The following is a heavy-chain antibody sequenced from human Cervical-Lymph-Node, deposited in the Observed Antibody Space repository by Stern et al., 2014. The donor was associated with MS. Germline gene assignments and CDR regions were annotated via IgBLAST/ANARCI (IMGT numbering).Heavy chain of an antibody. CDR2: INWNSESI. CDR1: GVTLGDYV. Sequence: VQLVESGGGLVQPGRSLRLSCAASGVTLGDYVMHWVRQAPGKGLEWVASINWNSESIAYADSVKGRFIISRDNANNSLHLQMNSLRAEDTALYYCAKDSGYCSSVTCYMGLDVWGQGTTVTVSS. V-gene: IGHV3-9*01. J-gene: IGHJ6*02. CDR3: AKDSGYCSSVTCYMGLDV. D-gene: IGHD2-2*02.